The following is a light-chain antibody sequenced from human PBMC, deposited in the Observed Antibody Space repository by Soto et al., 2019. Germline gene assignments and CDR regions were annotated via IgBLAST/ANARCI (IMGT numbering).Light chain of an antibody. CDR3: SSYSGTNNYV. V-gene: IGLV2-8*01. CDR2: EVT. CDR1: SSDVGGYNF. Sequence: QSVLTQPPSASGSPGQSVTISCTGTSSDVGGYNFVSWYQQHPGKAPKLIIYEVTKRPSGVPDRFSGSKSGNTASLTVSGLQTEGEADYYCSSYSGTNNYVFGTGTRSPS. J-gene: IGLJ1*01.